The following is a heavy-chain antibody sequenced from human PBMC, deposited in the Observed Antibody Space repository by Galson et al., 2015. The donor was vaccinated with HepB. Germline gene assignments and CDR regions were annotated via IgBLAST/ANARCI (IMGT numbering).Heavy chain of an antibody. CDR1: GFTFSSYA. J-gene: IGHJ4*02. CDR3: ATLGAPPPGRDY. D-gene: IGHD1-26*01. Sequence: SLRLSCAASGFTFSSYAMSWVRQAPGRGLEWVSAISGSGGSTYYADSVKGRFTISRDNSKNTLYLQMNSLRAEDTAVYYCATLGAPPPGRDYWGQGTLVTVSS. CDR2: ISGSGGST. V-gene: IGHV3-23*01.